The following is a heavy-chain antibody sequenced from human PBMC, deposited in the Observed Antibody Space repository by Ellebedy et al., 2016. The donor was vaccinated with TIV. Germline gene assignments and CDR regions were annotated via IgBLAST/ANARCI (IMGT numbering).Heavy chain of an antibody. Sequence: GESLKISCKGSGYRFTSYWIGCVRLMPGKGLEWMGIIYPGDSETSYSPSFQGQVTISADKSLSTGYLQWSSLKASDTAMYYCARGDPYSGYDLKIWLGYYFDYWGQGTLVTVSS. CDR1: GYRFTSYW. V-gene: IGHV5-51*01. D-gene: IGHD5-12*01. CDR2: IYPGDSET. J-gene: IGHJ4*02. CDR3: ARGDPYSGYDLKIWLGYYFDY.